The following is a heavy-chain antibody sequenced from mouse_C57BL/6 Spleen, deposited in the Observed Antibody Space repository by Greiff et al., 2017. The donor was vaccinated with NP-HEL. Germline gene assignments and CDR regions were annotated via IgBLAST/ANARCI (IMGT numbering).Heavy chain of an antibody. D-gene: IGHD2-13*01. Sequence: EVKLMESGPGLVKPSQSLSLTCSVTGYSITSGYYWTWIRQFPGHNLEWMGYISYDGSNNYNPSLKNRISITRDTAKNQFFLKVNSVTTEDTATYYGARDGDSYYCDYWGQGTTLTVSS. V-gene: IGHV3-6*01. CDR2: ISYDGSN. CDR3: ARDGDSYYCDY. J-gene: IGHJ2*01. CDR1: GYSITSGYY.